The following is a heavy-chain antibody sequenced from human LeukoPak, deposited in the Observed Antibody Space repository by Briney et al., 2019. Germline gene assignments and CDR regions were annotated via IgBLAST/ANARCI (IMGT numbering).Heavy chain of an antibody. Sequence: GGSLRLSCAASGFTFSSYAMSWVRQAPGKGLEWVSTISGSGGTTDYADSVKGRFTISRDNSKNTLYLQMNSLRAVDTAVYYCAKAYSISSSGFDYLGQGTLVTASS. CDR3: AKAYSISSSGFDY. D-gene: IGHD3-3*02. CDR2: ISGSGGTT. CDR1: GFTFSSYA. V-gene: IGHV3-23*01. J-gene: IGHJ4*02.